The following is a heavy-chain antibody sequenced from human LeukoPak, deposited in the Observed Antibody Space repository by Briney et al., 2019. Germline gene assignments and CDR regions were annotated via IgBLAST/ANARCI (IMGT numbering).Heavy chain of an antibody. Sequence: GGSLRLSCAASGFTFSSFAMSWVRQAPGKGLEWVSVISGSGGNTYYAASVKGRFTISRDNSKNTLYLQMNSLRAEDTAVYYCAKLERPYYYYGMDVWGQETTVTVSS. V-gene: IGHV3-23*01. J-gene: IGHJ6*02. CDR3: AKLERPYYYYGMDV. CDR1: GFTFSSFA. CDR2: ISGSGGNT. D-gene: IGHD1-1*01.